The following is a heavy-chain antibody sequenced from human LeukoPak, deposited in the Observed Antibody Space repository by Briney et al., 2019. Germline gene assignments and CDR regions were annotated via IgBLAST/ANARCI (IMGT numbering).Heavy chain of an antibody. D-gene: IGHD2-2*02. CDR1: GGSFSGYY. J-gene: IGHJ4*02. Sequence: PSETLSLTCAVYGGSFSGYYWSWIRQPPGKGLEWIGEINHSGSTNYNPSLKSRVTTSVDTSKNQFSLKLSSVTAADTAVYYCARVKVRAAIHGVDYWGQGTLVTVSS. CDR3: ARVKVRAAIHGVDY. CDR2: INHSGST. V-gene: IGHV4-34*01.